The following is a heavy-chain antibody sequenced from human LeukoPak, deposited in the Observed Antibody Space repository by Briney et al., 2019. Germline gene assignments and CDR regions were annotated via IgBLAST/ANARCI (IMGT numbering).Heavy chain of an antibody. CDR2: IKQDGEEN. V-gene: IGHV3-7*01. Sequence: GGSLRLSCAASGFTFSRFWMSWVRQAPGKGLEWVANIKQDGEENFYVDSVKGRFTISRDNSKNTLYLQMNSLRAEDTAVYYCAKGGHYDSSGYFGPSGYWGQGTLVTVSS. D-gene: IGHD3-22*01. J-gene: IGHJ4*02. CDR1: GFTFSRFW. CDR3: AKGGHYDSSGYFGPSGY.